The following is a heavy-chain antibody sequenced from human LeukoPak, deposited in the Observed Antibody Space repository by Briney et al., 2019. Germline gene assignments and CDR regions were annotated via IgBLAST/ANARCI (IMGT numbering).Heavy chain of an antibody. J-gene: IGHJ4*02. CDR3: AREGSGSYPIDY. CDR1: GFTFSSYE. Sequence: GGSLRLSCAASGFTFSSYEMNWVRQAPGKGLEWVSYISSSGSTIYYADSVKGRFTISRDNAKSSLYLQMNSLRAEDTAVYYCAREGSGSYPIDYWGQGTLVTVSS. D-gene: IGHD1-26*01. CDR2: ISSSGSTI. V-gene: IGHV3-48*03.